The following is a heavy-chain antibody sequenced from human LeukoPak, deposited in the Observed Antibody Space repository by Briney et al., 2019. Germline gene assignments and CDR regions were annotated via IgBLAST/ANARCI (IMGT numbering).Heavy chain of an antibody. D-gene: IGHD3-22*01. V-gene: IGHV4-39*07. CDR3: ERDYYYDGRGGFDP. CDR1: GGSVNSGTYH. Sequence: SETLSLTCTVSGGSVNSGTYHWGWVRQPPGKGLEWIGSVYFDGSTHDNPSLKSRVAISVDTSKNQFSLKLTSVTAADTAVYYCERDYYYDGRGGFDPWSQGTLVTVSS. CDR2: VYFDGST. J-gene: IGHJ5*02.